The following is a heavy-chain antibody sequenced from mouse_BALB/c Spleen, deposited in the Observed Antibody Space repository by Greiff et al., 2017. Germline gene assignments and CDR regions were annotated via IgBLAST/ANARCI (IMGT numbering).Heavy chain of an antibody. CDR1: GFAFSSYD. D-gene: IGHD2-14*01. J-gene: IGHJ4*01. CDR2: ISSGGGST. V-gene: IGHV5-12-1*01. CDR3: ARRHRYDEAYYAMDY. Sequence: EVQVVESGGGLVKPGGSLKLSCAASGFAFSSYDMSWVRQTPEKRLEWVAYISSGGGSTYYPDTVKGRFTISRDNAKNTLYLQMSSLKSEDTAMYYCARRHRYDEAYYAMDYWGQGTSVTVSS.